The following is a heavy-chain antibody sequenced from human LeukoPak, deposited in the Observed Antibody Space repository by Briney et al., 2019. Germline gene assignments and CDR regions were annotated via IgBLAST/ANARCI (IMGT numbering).Heavy chain of an antibody. J-gene: IGHJ3*02. D-gene: IGHD1-26*01. CDR1: GGSISSYY. CDR3: ARVGGSSXLDAFDI. Sequence: SETLSLTCTVSGGSISSYYWIWVRQPAGKGLEWIGRIYSSGSPNYSPSLKSRVSMSLDASKNQFSLKVNSVTAADTAVYYCARVGGSSXLDAFDIWGPGTMVTVSS. V-gene: IGHV4-4*07. CDR2: IYSSGSP.